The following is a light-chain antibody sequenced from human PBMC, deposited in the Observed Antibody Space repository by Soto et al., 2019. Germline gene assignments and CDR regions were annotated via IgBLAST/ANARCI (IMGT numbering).Light chain of an antibody. CDR3: QQSYSSPPT. CDR2: AAS. CDR1: QSISNH. Sequence: DIQITQSPSSLSASVEDRVIITCRASQSISNHLNWYQQTPGKAPKLLIFAASSLQSGVPSRFSGSRSGPDFTLTISSLQHEDFATYYCQQSYSSPPTFGQGTKVDIK. J-gene: IGKJ1*01. V-gene: IGKV1-39*01.